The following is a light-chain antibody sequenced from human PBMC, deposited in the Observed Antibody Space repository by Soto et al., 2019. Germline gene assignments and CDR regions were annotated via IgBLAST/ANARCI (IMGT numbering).Light chain of an antibody. V-gene: IGKV3-20*01. Sequence: EIVLTQSPGNLSLSPGERATLSCRASQSVSSSYLAGYQQKPGQAPRLLIYGASSRATGIPDRFSGSGSGTDFTLTISRLEPEDFEVYYCQQYGSSPPYTFGQGTKLEIK. CDR2: GAS. J-gene: IGKJ2*01. CDR1: QSVSSSY. CDR3: QQYGSSPPYT.